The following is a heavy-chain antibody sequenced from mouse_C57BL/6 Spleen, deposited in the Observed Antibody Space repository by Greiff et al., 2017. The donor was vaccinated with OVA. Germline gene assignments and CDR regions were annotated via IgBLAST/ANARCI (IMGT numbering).Heavy chain of an antibody. CDR1: GYTFTSYW. CDR2: IDPSDSYT. D-gene: IGHD1-1*01. J-gene: IGHJ4*01. V-gene: IGHV1-69*01. CDR3: ARFNYYGSRDAMDY. Sequence: QVQLQQPGAELVMPGASVKLSCKASGYTFTSYWMPWVKQRPGQGLEWIGEIDPSDSYTNYNQKFKGKSTLTVDKSSSTAYMQLSSLTSEDSAVDYYARFNYYGSRDAMDYWGQGTSVTVSS.